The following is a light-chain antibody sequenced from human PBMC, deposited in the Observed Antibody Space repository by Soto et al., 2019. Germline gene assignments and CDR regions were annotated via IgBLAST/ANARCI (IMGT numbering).Light chain of an antibody. Sequence: EIVLTQSPATLSLSPGESATLSCRASQSVDTFLAWYQQKPGRTPRLLIYDTSNRATGIPPRFSGSGSVTDFTLTISLLEPEDFAVYYCQVRTEWPPFMYSFGQETNLEVK. V-gene: IGKV3-11*01. CDR3: QVRTEWPPFMYS. CDR2: DTS. J-gene: IGKJ2*01. CDR1: QSVDTF.